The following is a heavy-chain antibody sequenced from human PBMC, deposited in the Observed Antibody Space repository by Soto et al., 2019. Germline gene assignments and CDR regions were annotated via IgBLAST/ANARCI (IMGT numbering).Heavy chain of an antibody. CDR3: ARHSLALRKNNWFDP. V-gene: IGHV4-39*01. CDR1: GDSIISSDFY. D-gene: IGHD3-3*02. Sequence: SETLSLTCTVSGDSIISSDFYWGWVRQPPGKGLEWIGSIFYLGSSYYSPSLKSRVTMSVDTSKNQFSLRLRSVTAADTALYFCARHSLALRKNNWFDPWGQGIMVTVSS. CDR2: IFYLGSS. J-gene: IGHJ5*02.